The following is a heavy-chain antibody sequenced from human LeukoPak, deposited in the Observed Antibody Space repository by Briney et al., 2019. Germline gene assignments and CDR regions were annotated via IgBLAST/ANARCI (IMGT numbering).Heavy chain of an antibody. D-gene: IGHD6-13*01. CDR3: ARDGRGTSSSWSFDY. J-gene: IGHJ4*02. CDR1: GGSISGYY. V-gene: IGHV4-59*01. Sequence: SETLSLTCTVSGGSISGYYWSWIRQPPRKGLEWIGNIYYGGSTNYNPSLKSRVTISVDTPKKQFSLKLSSVTAADTAVYFCARDGRGTSSSWSFDYWGQGTLITVSS. CDR2: IYYGGST.